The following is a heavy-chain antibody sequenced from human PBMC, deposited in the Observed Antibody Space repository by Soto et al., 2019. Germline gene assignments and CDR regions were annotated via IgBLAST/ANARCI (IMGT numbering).Heavy chain of an antibody. D-gene: IGHD6-6*01. CDR3: AKERAARQPFDY. V-gene: IGHV3-23*01. CDR1: GFTFSSYG. Sequence: VQLLQSGGGLVQPGGSLRLSCAASGFTFSSYGMNWVRQAPGKGLEWVSALDGRGDVTYYADSLKGRFTIYRDNSKNTMFLQMNSLRADDTAVYYCAKERAARQPFDYWGQGTLVTVSS. J-gene: IGHJ4*02. CDR2: LDGRGDVT.